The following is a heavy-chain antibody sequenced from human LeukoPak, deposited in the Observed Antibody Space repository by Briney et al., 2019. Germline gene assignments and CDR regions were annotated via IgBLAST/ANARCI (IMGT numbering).Heavy chain of an antibody. V-gene: IGHV4-61*02. CDR1: GGSISSGSYY. Sequence: SQTLSLTCTVSGGSISSGSYYWSWIRQPAGKGLEWIGRIYTSGSTNYNPSPKSRVTISVDTSKDQFSLKLSSVTAADTAVYYCARCGSGWYYFDYWGQGTLVTVSS. CDR3: ARCGSGWYYFDY. CDR2: IYTSGST. J-gene: IGHJ4*02. D-gene: IGHD6-19*01.